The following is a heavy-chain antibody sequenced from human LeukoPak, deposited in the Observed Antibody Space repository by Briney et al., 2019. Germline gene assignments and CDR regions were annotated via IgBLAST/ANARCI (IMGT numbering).Heavy chain of an antibody. Sequence: GSSVKVSCKASGYTFTSYDTNWVRPATGQGLEWMGWMNPNSGNTGYAQKFQGRVTMTRNTVISTAYMELRRLRSEDTAVYYWARERKVGATRYYFEYWGQGTLVTVSS. CDR2: MNPNSGNT. D-gene: IGHD1-26*01. CDR1: GYTFTSYD. CDR3: ARERKVGATRYYFEY. V-gene: IGHV1-8*01. J-gene: IGHJ4*02.